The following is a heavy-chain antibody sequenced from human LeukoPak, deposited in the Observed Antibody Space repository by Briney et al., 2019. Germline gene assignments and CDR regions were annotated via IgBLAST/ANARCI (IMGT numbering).Heavy chain of an antibody. Sequence: GGSLRLSCTASGFTFSSYWMTWVRQAPGKGLEWVANIKRDGSESYYVDSVKGRFAVSRDNAKNSLYLQMNSLRAEDTAVYYCARGGRTMNDYWGQGPLVTVSS. CDR1: GFTFSSYW. V-gene: IGHV3-7*01. D-gene: IGHD1/OR15-1a*01. J-gene: IGHJ4*02. CDR2: IKRDGSES. CDR3: ARGGRTMNDY.